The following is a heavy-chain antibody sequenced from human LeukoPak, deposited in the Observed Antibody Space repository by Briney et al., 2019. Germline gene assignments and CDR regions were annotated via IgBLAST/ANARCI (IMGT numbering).Heavy chain of an antibody. Sequence: GGSLRLSCAASGFTFSSNWVHWVRQGPGKGLVWVSRINSDGSSTSYADSVKGRFTISRDNSKNTLYLQMNSLRAEDTAVYYCAKRGVTGYKEGFDYWGQGTLVTVSS. V-gene: IGHV3-74*01. CDR2: INSDGSST. CDR3: AKRGVTGYKEGFDY. D-gene: IGHD3-9*01. CDR1: GFTFSSNW. J-gene: IGHJ4*02.